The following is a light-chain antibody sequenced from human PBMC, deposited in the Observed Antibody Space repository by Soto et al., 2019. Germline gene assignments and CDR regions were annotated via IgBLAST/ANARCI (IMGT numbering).Light chain of an antibody. CDR2: DVS. CDR1: SSDVGGYNY. J-gene: IGLJ2*01. Sequence: QLVLTQPASVSGSPGQSITISCTGTSSDVGGYNYVSWYQQHPGKAPKLMIYDVSNRPSGVSNRCSGSKSGNTASLTISGLQAEDEADYFCSSYTSSSTPVFGGGTQLTVL. CDR3: SSYTSSSTPV. V-gene: IGLV2-14*01.